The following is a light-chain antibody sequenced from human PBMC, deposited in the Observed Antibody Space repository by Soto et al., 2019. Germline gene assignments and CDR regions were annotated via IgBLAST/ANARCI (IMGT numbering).Light chain of an antibody. CDR1: SSDIGAYNY. Sequence: QSVLTQPASVSGSPGQSITISCTGTSSDIGAYNYVSWYQQYPGKAPKLMIYGVTNRPSGVSNRFSGSKTGNTASLTISGLQAEDEADYYCFSHRSGDSPVFGTGAKSPX. CDR3: FSHRSGDSPV. J-gene: IGLJ1*01. CDR2: GVT. V-gene: IGLV2-14*01.